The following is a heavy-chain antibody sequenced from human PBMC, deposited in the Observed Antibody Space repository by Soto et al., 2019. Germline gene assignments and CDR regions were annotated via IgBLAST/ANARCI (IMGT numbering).Heavy chain of an antibody. CDR1: GFTFSSYA. J-gene: IGHJ6*02. Sequence: GSLRLSCAASGFTFSSYAMHWVRQAPGKGLEWVTIISYDGSKKYYAESVKGRFTISRDNSKNTLYLQMNSLRPEDTALYYCAREFFPYSSSSYHGMDLWGQGTTVTVSS. V-gene: IGHV3-30-3*01. CDR2: ISYDGSKK. CDR3: AREFFPYSSSSYHGMDL. D-gene: IGHD6-6*01.